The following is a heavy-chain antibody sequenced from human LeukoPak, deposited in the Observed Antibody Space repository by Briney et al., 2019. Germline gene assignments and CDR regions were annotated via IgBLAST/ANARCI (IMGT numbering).Heavy chain of an antibody. D-gene: IGHD3-9*01. CDR1: GFTFSDYY. CDR2: ISSRGSTI. J-gene: IGHJ3*02. V-gene: IGHV3-11*04. CDR3: ARDVLRYFDWLSHNDAFDI. Sequence: GGSLRLSCAASGFTFSDYYMSWIRQAPGKRLERVSYISSRGSTIYYADSVKGRFTISRDNAKNSLYLQMNSLRAEDTAVYYCARDVLRYFDWLSHNDAFDIWGQGTMVTVSS.